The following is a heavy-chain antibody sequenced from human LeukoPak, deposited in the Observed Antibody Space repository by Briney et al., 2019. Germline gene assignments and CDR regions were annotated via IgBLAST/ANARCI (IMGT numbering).Heavy chain of an antibody. D-gene: IGHD3-22*01. CDR1: GITFSTYA. V-gene: IGHV3-23*01. Sequence: GGSLRLSCAASGITFSTYAMSWVRQAPGKGLEWVSAISGSGYSTYYADSVKGRSTISRDNSKNTLHLQMNSLRAEDTAVYYCAKDPNYDSSGYPLYFDYWGQGTLVTVSS. J-gene: IGHJ4*02. CDR2: ISGSGYST. CDR3: AKDPNYDSSGYPLYFDY.